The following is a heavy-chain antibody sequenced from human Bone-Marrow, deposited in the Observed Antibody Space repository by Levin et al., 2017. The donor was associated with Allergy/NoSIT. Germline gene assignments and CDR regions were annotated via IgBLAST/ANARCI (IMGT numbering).Heavy chain of an antibody. Sequence: PLASVKVSCKASGYTFTGYYMHWVRQAPGQGLEWMGWINPNSGGTNYAQKFQGRVTMTRDTSISTAYMELSRLRSDDTAVYYCARDGIAVAGFSRYYFDYWGQGTLVTVSS. CDR2: INPNSGGT. J-gene: IGHJ4*02. D-gene: IGHD6-19*01. CDR3: ARDGIAVAGFSRYYFDY. V-gene: IGHV1-2*02. CDR1: GYTFTGYY.